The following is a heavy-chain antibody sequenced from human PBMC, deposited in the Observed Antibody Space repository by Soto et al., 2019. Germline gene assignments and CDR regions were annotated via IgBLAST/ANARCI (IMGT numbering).Heavy chain of an antibody. V-gene: IGHV3-48*01. D-gene: IGHD6-19*01. Sequence: EVQLVESGGVLVQPGGSLRLSCAASGFTFSSYSMNWVRQAPGKGLEWVSYISSSSSTIYYADSVKGRFTISRDNAKNSLYLQMNSLTAEDTAVYYCARDGGQWLNWFDPWGQGTLVTVSS. J-gene: IGHJ5*02. CDR2: ISSSSSTI. CDR1: GFTFSSYS. CDR3: ARDGGQWLNWFDP.